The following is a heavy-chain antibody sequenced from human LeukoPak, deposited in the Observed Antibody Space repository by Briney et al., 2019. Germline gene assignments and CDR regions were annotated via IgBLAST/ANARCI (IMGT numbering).Heavy chain of an antibody. CDR1: GFTFSSYW. D-gene: IGHD4/OR15-4a*01. V-gene: IGHV3-74*01. CDR2: INSDGSST. J-gene: IGHJ4*02. Sequence: PGGSLRLSCAASGFTFSSYWMHWVRQAPGKGLVWVSRINSDGSSTINADAVKGRYTISRDNAKNTLYLQMNSLRAEDTAVYYCVRGYGGNTFDYWGQGTLVTVSS. CDR3: VRGYGGNTFDY.